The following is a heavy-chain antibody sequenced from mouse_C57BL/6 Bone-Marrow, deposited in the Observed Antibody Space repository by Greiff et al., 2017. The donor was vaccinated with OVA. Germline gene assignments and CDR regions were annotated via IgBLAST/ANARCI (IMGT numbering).Heavy chain of an antibody. CDR2: INPSSGYT. V-gene: IGHV1-4*01. J-gene: IGHJ2*01. CDR3: ARGGIYYDFV. CDR1: GYTFTSYT. Sequence: QVQLQQSGADLARPGASVKMSCKASGYTFTSYTMHWVKQRPGQGLEWIGYINPSSGYTKYNQKFKDKATLTADKSSSTAYMQLSSLTSEDSAVYYCARGGIYYDFVWGQGTTLTVSS. D-gene: IGHD2-4*01.